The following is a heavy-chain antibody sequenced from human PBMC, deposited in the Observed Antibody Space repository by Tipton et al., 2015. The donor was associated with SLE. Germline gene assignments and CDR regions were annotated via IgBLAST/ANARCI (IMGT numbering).Heavy chain of an antibody. V-gene: IGHV3-48*03. Sequence: SLRLSCAASGFTFSNYEMNWVRQAPGKGLEWVSYISSGGSTIYYADSVKGRFTISRDNAKNSLYLQMNSLRAEDTAVYYCARDREAYCAGDCDDAFDIWGQGTMVTVSS. CDR3: ARDREAYCAGDCDDAFDI. J-gene: IGHJ3*02. D-gene: IGHD2-21*01. CDR1: GFTFSNYE. CDR2: ISSGGSTI.